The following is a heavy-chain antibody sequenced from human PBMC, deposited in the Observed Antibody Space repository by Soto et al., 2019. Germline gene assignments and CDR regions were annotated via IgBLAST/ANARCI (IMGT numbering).Heavy chain of an antibody. CDR3: ARVRKAARHYWFDP. D-gene: IGHD6-6*01. Sequence: QVQLVQSGAEVKKPGASVKVSCKASGYTFTGYYMHWVRQAPGQGLEWMGWINPNSGGTNDAQKLQGRVTMTRDTSISTAYMELSRLRSDDTAVYYCARVRKAARHYWFDPWGQGTLVTVSS. CDR1: GYTFTGYY. V-gene: IGHV1-2*02. CDR2: INPNSGGT. J-gene: IGHJ5*02.